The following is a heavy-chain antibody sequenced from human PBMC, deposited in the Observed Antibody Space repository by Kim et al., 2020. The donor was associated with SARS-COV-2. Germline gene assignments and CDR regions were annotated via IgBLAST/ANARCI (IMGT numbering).Heavy chain of an antibody. V-gene: IGHV4-4*07. CDR1: GGSISSYY. CDR2: IYTSGST. Sequence: SETLSLTCTVSGGSISSYYWSWIRQPAGKGLELIGRIYTSGSTNYNPSLKSRVTMSVDTSKNQFSLNLSSVTAADTAVYYCAGAAAGLNYYYYGMDVWGQGTTVTVSS. D-gene: IGHD6-13*01. J-gene: IGHJ6*02. CDR3: AGAAAGLNYYYYGMDV.